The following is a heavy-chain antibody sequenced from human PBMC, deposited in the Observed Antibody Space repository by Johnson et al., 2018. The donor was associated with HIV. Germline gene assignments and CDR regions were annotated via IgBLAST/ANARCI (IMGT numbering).Heavy chain of an antibody. CDR3: ARPRTTVLTPRLDACDM. V-gene: IGHV3-30*02. CDR1: GFTFSSYG. J-gene: IGHJ3*02. CDR2: IRYDGSNK. D-gene: IGHD4-23*01. Sequence: QVQLVESGGGVVQPGRSLRLSCAASGFTFSSYGMHWVRQAPGKGLEWVAFIRYDGSNKYYADSVKGRFTISRDNSKNTLYLQMNRLRPEDTAVYYCARPRTTVLTPRLDACDMWGQGTVVTVSS.